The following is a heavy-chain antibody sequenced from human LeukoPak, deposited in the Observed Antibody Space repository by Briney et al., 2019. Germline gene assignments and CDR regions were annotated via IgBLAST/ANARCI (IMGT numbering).Heavy chain of an antibody. CDR3: PRDPIPYYYVRRGYLKFPYYYGMDV. D-gene: IGHD3-22*01. J-gene: IGHJ6*02. V-gene: IGHV3-21*01. CDR2: ISSSSSYI. Sequence: PGGSLRLSCAASGFTFSSYSMNWVRQAPGKGLEWVSSISSSSSYIYYADSVKGRFTISRDNAKNSLYLQMNSLRAEDTAVYYGPRDPIPYYYVRRGYLKFPYYYGMDVWGQGTTVTVSS. CDR1: GFTFSSYS.